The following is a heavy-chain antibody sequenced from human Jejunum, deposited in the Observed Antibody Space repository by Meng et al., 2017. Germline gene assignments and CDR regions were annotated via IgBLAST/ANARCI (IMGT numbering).Heavy chain of an antibody. D-gene: IGHD6-19*01. CDR1: GFTFSSYA. V-gene: IGHV3-30-3*01. CDR2: LSYDGSQK. J-gene: IGHJ4*02. CDR3: ARGYTSGKTLRY. Sequence: QVQLVEPGGGVVQPGRSLRLSCAASGFTFSSYAMHWVRQAPGKGLEWVAVLSYDGSQKYYADSVKGRFTISRDNYRNTLYLQMNSLRPEDTAVYYCARGYTSGKTLRYWGQGTLVTVSS.